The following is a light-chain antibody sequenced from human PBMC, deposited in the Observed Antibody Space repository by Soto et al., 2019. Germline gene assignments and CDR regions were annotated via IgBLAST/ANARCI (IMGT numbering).Light chain of an antibody. J-gene: IGLJ1*01. Sequence: QSALTQPASVSGSPGQSITISCTGTSSDVGSYNLVSWYQQHPGKAPKLMICEVSKRPSGVSNRFSGSKSGNTASLTISGLQAEDEAEYYCCSYAGSSTFYVFGNGTKVTVL. CDR3: CSYAGSSTFYV. CDR2: EVS. CDR1: SSDVGSYNL. V-gene: IGLV2-23*02.